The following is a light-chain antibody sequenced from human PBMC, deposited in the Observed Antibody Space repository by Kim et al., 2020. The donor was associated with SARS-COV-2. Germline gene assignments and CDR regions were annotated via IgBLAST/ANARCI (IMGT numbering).Light chain of an antibody. J-gene: IGLJ2*01. CDR1: SGHSSYA. CDR2: LNSDGSH. V-gene: IGLV4-69*01. Sequence: QLVLTQSPSASASLGASVKLTCTLSSGHSSYAIAWHQQQPEKGPRYLMKLNSDGSHSKGDGIPDRFSGSSSGAERYLTIYSLQSEDEADYYCQTWGSGTVVFGGGTQLTVL. CDR3: QTWGSGTVV.